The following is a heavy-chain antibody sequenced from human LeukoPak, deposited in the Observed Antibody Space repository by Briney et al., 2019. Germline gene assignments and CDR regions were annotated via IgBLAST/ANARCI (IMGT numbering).Heavy chain of an antibody. V-gene: IGHV4-31*03. CDR2: IHYSGIT. Sequence: SETLSLTCTVSGGSISTGAYYWSWIRQHPGKSLEWIGYIHYSGITSYNPSLKSRFTISVDTSNNQFSLRLSSVTAADTAVYFCARVGVPAAVFDYWGQGTLVTVSS. CDR1: GGSISTGAYY. CDR3: ARVGVPAAVFDY. D-gene: IGHD2-2*01. J-gene: IGHJ4*02.